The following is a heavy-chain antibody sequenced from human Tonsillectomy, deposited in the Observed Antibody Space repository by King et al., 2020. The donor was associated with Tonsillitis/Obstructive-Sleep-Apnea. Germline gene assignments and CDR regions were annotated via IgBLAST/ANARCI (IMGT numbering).Heavy chain of an antibody. CDR3: AKNVDTATYYYYGMDV. CDR1: GFTFSSYG. V-gene: IGHV3-30*18. J-gene: IGHJ6*02. Sequence: QLVQSGGGVVQPGRSLRLSCAASGFTFSSYGMHWVRQAPGKGLEWGAVISYDGSKKYYADSVKGRFTISRDNSKNTLYLQMNSLRAEDTAVYYCAKNVDTATYYYYGMDVWGQGTTVTVSS. D-gene: IGHD5-18*01. CDR2: ISYDGSKK.